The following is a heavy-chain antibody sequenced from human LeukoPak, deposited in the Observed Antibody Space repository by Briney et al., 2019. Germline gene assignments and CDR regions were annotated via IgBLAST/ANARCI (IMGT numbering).Heavy chain of an antibody. CDR2: IYYSGNT. Sequence: SETLSLTCTVSGGSISSSTYYWGWIRQPPGKGLEWIGSIYYSGNTYYNPSLKSRVTISVDTSKNQFSLKLSSVTAADTAVYYCARNYDSSGYYYEGGFDYWGQGTLVTVSS. J-gene: IGHJ4*02. D-gene: IGHD3-22*01. V-gene: IGHV4-39*01. CDR3: ARNYDSSGYYYEGGFDY. CDR1: GGSISSSTYY.